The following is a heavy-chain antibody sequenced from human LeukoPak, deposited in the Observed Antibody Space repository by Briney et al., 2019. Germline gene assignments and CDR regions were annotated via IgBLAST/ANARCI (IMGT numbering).Heavy chain of an antibody. D-gene: IGHD3-3*01. CDR1: GGSISSGGYS. V-gene: IGHV4-30-2*01. J-gene: IGHJ4*02. CDR2: IYHSGST. CDR3: ARSKDDFWSGLPDY. Sequence: SETLSLTCAVSGGSISSGGYSWSWIRQPPGKGLEWIGYIYHSGSTYYNPSLKSRVTISVDRSKNQFSLKLSSVTAADTAVYYCARSKDDFWSGLPDYWGRGTLVTVSS.